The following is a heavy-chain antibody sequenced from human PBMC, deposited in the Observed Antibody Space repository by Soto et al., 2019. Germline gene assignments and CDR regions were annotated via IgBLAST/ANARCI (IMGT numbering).Heavy chain of an antibody. CDR1: GFGVSNNY. Sequence: EVQLVESGGGLVQPGGSLRLSCAASGFGVSNNYMSWVRQAPGKGLEWVSAINSGGNTYYADSVKGRFTISRDNSKNTMSLQMNSVGAEDTAVYYCERGRDSHGYGQYCYYSMDVWGQGTTVTVSS. V-gene: IGHV3-66*01. CDR2: INSGGNT. D-gene: IGHD3-22*01. CDR3: ERGRDSHGYGQYCYYSMDV. J-gene: IGHJ6*02.